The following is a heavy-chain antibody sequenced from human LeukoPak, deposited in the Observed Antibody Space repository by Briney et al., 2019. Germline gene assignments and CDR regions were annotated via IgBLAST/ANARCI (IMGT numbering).Heavy chain of an antibody. Sequence: PGGSLRLSCAASGFTFSSYAMSWVRQAPGKGLEWVAVISYDGSNKYYADSVKGRFTISRDNSKNTLYLQMNSLRAEDTAVYYCAKTLPYYGDYEYYYYGMDVWGQGTTVTVSS. D-gene: IGHD4-17*01. J-gene: IGHJ6*02. CDR2: ISYDGSNK. CDR1: GFTFSSYA. V-gene: IGHV3-30*18. CDR3: AKTLPYYGDYEYYYYGMDV.